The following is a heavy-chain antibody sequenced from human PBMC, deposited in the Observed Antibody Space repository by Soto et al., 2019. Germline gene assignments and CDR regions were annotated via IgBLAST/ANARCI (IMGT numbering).Heavy chain of an antibody. V-gene: IGHV1-3*01. J-gene: IGHJ4*02. D-gene: IGHD2-21*02. CDR3: ARERAVSANFFDY. CDR2: INAGSGSS. Sequence: ASVKVSCKASGYTFTSYAMHWVRQAPGQRLEWMGWINAGSGSSRYSQNFQGRVTITRDTSASTAYMELSSLIFEDTGVYYCARERAVSANFFDYWGQGTLVTVPS. CDR1: GYTFTSYA.